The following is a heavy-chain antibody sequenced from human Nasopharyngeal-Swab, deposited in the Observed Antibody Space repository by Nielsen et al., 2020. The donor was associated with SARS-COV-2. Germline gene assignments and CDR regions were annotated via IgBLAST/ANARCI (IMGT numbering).Heavy chain of an antibody. CDR3: ARMLKGTGVDY. CDR1: GASTSSYY. Sequence: SETLSLTCTVSGASTSSYYWRWSLQPPGKGLEWIGYIHYSGSTNYNPSLKSRVTISVDTSKNQFSLKLSSMNAADTAVYYCARMLKGTGVDYWSQGTLVTVSS. CDR2: IHYSGST. D-gene: IGHD1-1*01. V-gene: IGHV4-59*01. J-gene: IGHJ4*02.